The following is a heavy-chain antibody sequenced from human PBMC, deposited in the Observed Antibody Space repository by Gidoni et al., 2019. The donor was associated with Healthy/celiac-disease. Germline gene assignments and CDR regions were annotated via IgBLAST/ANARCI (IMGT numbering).Heavy chain of an antibody. CDR3: AREGGNYYDSSGYFTSRWFDP. J-gene: IGHJ5*02. V-gene: IGHV1-46*01. CDR2: INPSGGST. Sequence: QVQLVQSGAEVKKPGASVKVSCKASGYTFTSYYIHWVRQAPGQGLEWMGIINPSGGSTSYAQKFQGRVTMTRDTSTSTVYMELSSLRSEDTAVYYCAREGGNYYDSSGYFTSRWFDPWGQGTLVTVSS. CDR1: GYTFTSYY. D-gene: IGHD3-22*01.